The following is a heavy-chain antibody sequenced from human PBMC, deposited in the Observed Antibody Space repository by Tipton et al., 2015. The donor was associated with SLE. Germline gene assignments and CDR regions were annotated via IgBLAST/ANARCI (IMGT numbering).Heavy chain of an antibody. J-gene: IGHJ1*01. V-gene: IGHV4-59*11. D-gene: IGHD1-26*01. Sequence: LRLSCTVSGDSISGHYWSWIRQSPGKGLEWIGYIYYSGNTNYNPSLKSRVTISVDTSKNQFSLKLGSVSAADTAVYYCARGQGVGSIWGQGTLVTVSS. CDR1: GDSISGHY. CDR2: IYYSGNT. CDR3: ARGQGVGSI.